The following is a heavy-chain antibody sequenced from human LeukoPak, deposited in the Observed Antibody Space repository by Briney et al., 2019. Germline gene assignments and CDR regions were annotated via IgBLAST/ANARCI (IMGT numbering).Heavy chain of an antibody. CDR1: GYTFTSYD. CDR3: ARARIAVAGNSAENDY. J-gene: IGHJ4*02. Sequence: ASVKVSCKAFGYTFTSYDINWVRQAPGQGLEWMGGINPNSGGTNYAQKFQGRVTMTRDTSISTAYMELSRLRSDDTAVYYCARARIAVAGNSAENDYWGQGTLVTVSS. CDR2: INPNSGGT. D-gene: IGHD6-19*01. V-gene: IGHV1-2*02.